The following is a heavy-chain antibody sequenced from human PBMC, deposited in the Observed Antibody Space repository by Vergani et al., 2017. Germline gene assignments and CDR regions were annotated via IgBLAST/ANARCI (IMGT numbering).Heavy chain of an antibody. Sequence: QVQLQESGPGLVKPSETLSLTCTVSGGSISSSSYYWGWIRQPPGKGLEWIGSIYYSGSTYYNPSLKSRVTISVDTSKNQFSLKLSSVTAADTAVYYCARLPGYYDSSGYYAYFDLWGRGTLVTVSS. D-gene: IGHD3-22*01. CDR1: GGSISSSSYY. CDR3: ARLPGYYDSSGYYAYFDL. V-gene: IGHV4-39*01. J-gene: IGHJ2*01. CDR2: IYYSGST.